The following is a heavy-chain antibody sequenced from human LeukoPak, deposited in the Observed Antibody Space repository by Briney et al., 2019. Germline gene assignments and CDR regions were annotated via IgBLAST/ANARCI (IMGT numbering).Heavy chain of an antibody. V-gene: IGHV3-13*01. CDR1: GFTLSSHD. Sequence: GGSLRLSCAASGFTLSSHDMHWVRQPTGRGLEWVSVIGTAGNTYYADSVKGRFTISRENAKNSLYLQMDNLRAEDTAVYYCARSKSYSSGWTDFDCWGQGTLVTVSS. J-gene: IGHJ4*02. CDR3: ARSKSYSSGWTDFDC. D-gene: IGHD6-19*01. CDR2: IGTAGNT.